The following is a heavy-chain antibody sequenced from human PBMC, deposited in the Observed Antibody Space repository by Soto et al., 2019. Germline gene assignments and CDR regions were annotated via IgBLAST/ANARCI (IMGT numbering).Heavy chain of an antibody. J-gene: IGHJ2*01. CDR3: AKSLVTTLTYNWYFDL. D-gene: IGHD4-4*01. V-gene: IGHV3-23*01. Sequence: EVQLLESGGRLVQPGGSLRLSCAASGFTLSSYAMTWVRQAPGMGLEWVSGIAGSGASTFYADSVEGRFSISRDKNTLFLQMNSLRADDTAVYYCAKSLVTTLTYNWYFDLWGRGTLVTVSS. CDR2: IAGSGAST. CDR1: GFTLSSYA.